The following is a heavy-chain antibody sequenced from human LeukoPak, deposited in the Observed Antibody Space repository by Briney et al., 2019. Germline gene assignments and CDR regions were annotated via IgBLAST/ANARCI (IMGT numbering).Heavy chain of an antibody. Sequence: PSETLSLTCTVSGGSISSGDYYWSWIRQPPGKGLEWIGYIYYSGSTYYNPSLKSRVTISVDTSKNQFPLKLSSVTAADTAVYYCARVVSEGKYVRVGGYYYYGMDVWGKGTTVTVSS. CDR1: GGSISSGDYY. J-gene: IGHJ6*04. CDR2: IYYSGST. CDR3: ARVVSEGKYVRVGGYYYYGMDV. D-gene: IGHD3-10*01. V-gene: IGHV4-30-4*01.